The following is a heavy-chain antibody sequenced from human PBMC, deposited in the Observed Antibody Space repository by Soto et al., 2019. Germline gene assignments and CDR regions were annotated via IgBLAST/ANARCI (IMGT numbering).Heavy chain of an antibody. V-gene: IGHV3-49*03. D-gene: IGHD4-17*01. CDR1: GFPFANFL. CDR3: AKDIGDYARLGDAFDI. Sequence: GGSLGLSCTGSGFPFANFLMSWFRQAPGKGLEWVGFIRSQPYGGTTQYAASVRGRFTISRDDSKGIAYLQMNSLRAEDTAVYYCAKDIGDYARLGDAFDIWGQGTMVTVSS. J-gene: IGHJ3*02. CDR2: IRSQPYGGTT.